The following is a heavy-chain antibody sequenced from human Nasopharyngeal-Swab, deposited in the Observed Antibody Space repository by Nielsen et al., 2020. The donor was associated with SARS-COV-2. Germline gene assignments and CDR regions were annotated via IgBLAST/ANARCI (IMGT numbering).Heavy chain of an antibody. D-gene: IGHD1-1*01. V-gene: IGHV3-23*01. J-gene: IGHJ4*02. CDR2: IVNNGVNT. CDR1: GFTFSAYV. Sequence: GESLKISCAASGFTFSAYVMSWVRQAPGKGLEWVSGIVNNGVNTYYEDSVKGRLTISRDNSKNTLYLQMNSLRAEDTALYYCAKGYHVNAYYFDYWGQGSLVTVSS. CDR3: AKGYHVNAYYFDY.